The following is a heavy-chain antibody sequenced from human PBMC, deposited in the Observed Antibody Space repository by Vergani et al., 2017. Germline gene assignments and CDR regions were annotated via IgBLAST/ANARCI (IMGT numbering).Heavy chain of an antibody. D-gene: IGHD6-13*01. CDR1: GVSVTDYN. J-gene: IGHJ5*02. V-gene: IGHV4-59*02. CDR2: LSTTGGA. CDR3: AGDTHSWQRADR. Sequence: QAQLQESGPGLVKPSETLSLTCHVFGVSVTDYNCNWIRQAPGKGLEWIGSLSTTGGATHASHNPSLKSRVSISVDTSKSQVSRRLTSVTAADSDIYYCAGDTHSWQRADRWGQGRLVSVSS.